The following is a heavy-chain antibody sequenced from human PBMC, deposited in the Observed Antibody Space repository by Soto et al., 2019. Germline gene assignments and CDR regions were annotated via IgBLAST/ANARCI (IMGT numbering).Heavy chain of an antibody. CDR2: ISSNGGST. Sequence: GGSLRLSCSASGFTFSSYAMHWVRQAPGKGLEYVSAISSNGGSTYYADSVKGRFTISRDNSKNTLYPQMSSLRAEDTAVYYCVKGWYWNWWDENYYYGMDVWGQGTTVTVS. CDR3: VKGWYWNWWDENYYYGMDV. D-gene: IGHD1-7*01. V-gene: IGHV3-64D*08. J-gene: IGHJ6*02. CDR1: GFTFSSYA.